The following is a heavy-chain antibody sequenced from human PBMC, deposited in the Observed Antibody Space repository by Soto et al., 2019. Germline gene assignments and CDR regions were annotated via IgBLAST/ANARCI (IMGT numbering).Heavy chain of an antibody. J-gene: IGHJ6*02. CDR2: IIPVFGTA. D-gene: IGHD4-17*01. CDR1: GGSLSNYG. Sequence: QVQLVQSGAEVKKPGSSVKVSCKASGGSLSNYGISWVRQAPGQGLEWMVGIIPVFGTANYAQKFQGRVTITADESTNIVYMDVTSLRSEDTAVYYCARGDATKIVVTTYYAMDVWGQGTTVTVSS. V-gene: IGHV1-69*12. CDR3: ARGDATKIVVTTYYAMDV.